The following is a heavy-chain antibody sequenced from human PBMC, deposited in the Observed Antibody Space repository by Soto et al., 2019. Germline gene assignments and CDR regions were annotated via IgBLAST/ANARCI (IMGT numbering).Heavy chain of an antibody. Sequence: SETLSLTCTVSGGSISSSSYYWGWIRQPPGKGLEWIGSIYYSGSTYYNPSLKSRVTISVDTSKNQFSLKLSSVTAADTAVYYCARHAFTPYSSSPPFWGQGXLVTVSS. CDR1: GGSISSSSYY. CDR2: IYYSGST. D-gene: IGHD6-13*01. J-gene: IGHJ4*02. V-gene: IGHV4-39*01. CDR3: ARHAFTPYSSSPPF.